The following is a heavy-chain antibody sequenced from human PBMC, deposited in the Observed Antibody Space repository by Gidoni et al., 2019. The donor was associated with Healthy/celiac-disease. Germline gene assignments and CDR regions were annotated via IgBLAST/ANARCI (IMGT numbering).Heavy chain of an antibody. J-gene: IGHJ3*02. CDR2: IWYDGSNK. D-gene: IGHD1-26*01. CDR3: ARDNSGSYGDAFDI. CDR1: GFTFSRYG. Sequence: QVQLVESGGGVVQPGRSLRLSCAASGFTFSRYGMHWVRQAPGKGLEWVAVIWYDGSNKYYADSVKGRFTISRDNSKNTLYLQMNSLRAEDTAVYYCARDNSGSYGDAFDIWGQGTMVTVSS. V-gene: IGHV3-33*01.